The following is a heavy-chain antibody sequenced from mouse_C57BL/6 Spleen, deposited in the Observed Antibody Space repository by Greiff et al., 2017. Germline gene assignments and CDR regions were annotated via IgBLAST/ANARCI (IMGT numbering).Heavy chain of an antibody. J-gene: IGHJ4*01. CDR3: ATGGTNDYDEEIYWYYAMDY. Sequence: QVQLQQSGPELVKPGASVKISCKASGYAFSSSWMNWVKQRPGKGLEWIGRIYPGDGDTNYNGKFKGKATLTADKSSSTAYMQLSSLTSEDSAVYYCATGGTNDYDEEIYWYYAMDYWGQGTSVTVSS. D-gene: IGHD2-4*01. CDR1: GYAFSSSW. V-gene: IGHV1-82*01. CDR2: IYPGDGDT.